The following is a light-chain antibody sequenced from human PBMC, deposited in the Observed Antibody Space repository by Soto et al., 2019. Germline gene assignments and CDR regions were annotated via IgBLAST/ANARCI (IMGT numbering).Light chain of an antibody. Sequence: DIQMTQSPSSLSASVGDRVTITCRASPGIRTDLGWYQQKPGKAPKRLIYAASSLQSGVTSRFSGSGSGTEFTLTISSLQPEDFATYYCLQHNNYPLTLGGGTKVEIK. J-gene: IGKJ4*02. CDR3: LQHNNYPLT. CDR1: PGIRTD. V-gene: IGKV1-17*01. CDR2: AAS.